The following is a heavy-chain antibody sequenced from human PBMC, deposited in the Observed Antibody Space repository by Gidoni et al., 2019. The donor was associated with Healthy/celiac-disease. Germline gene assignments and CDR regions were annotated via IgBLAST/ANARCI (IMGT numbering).Heavy chain of an antibody. Sequence: EVQLVESGGGLVKPGGARRLSCEAAGFTFSNAWMNWVRQAPGKGLEWVGRIKIQTDGGTTDYAAPVQGRFTISSDVSKNTLYLQMNSLKTEDTAVYYCTTPYPLYSSCWKFDYWGQGTLVTVSS. J-gene: IGHJ4*02. V-gene: IGHV3-15*07. CDR1: GFTFSNAW. CDR3: TTPYPLYSSCWKFDY. D-gene: IGHD6-19*01. CDR2: IKIQTDGGTT.